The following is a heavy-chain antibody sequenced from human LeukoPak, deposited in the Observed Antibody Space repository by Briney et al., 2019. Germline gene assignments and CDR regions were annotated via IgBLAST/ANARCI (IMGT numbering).Heavy chain of an antibody. Sequence: GGSLRLSCAASGFTFSSYTMNWVRQAPGKGLEWVSSISGSSTYIYYADSVKGRFTISRDNAKNSLYLQMNTLRAEDTAVYFCAKDYHDILSGYSSTPDYWGLGTLVTVSS. D-gene: IGHD3-9*01. CDR3: AKDYHDILSGYSSTPDY. CDR1: GFTFSSYT. CDR2: ISGSSTYI. V-gene: IGHV3-21*01. J-gene: IGHJ4*02.